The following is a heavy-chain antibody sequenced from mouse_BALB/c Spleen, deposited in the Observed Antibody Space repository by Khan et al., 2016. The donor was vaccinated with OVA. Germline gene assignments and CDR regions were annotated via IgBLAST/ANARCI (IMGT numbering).Heavy chain of an antibody. CDR2: INPNNGGT. V-gene: IGHV1S81*02. D-gene: IGHD2-2*01. Sequence: QVRLQQSGAELVKPGASVKLSCKASGYMFSSYYMYWVKQRPGQGLEWIGEINPNNGGTNLNEKFKSKATLTVHKSSSTAYMQLSSLTSEDSAVFYCSRSGYGSFVYWGRGTLVTVSA. J-gene: IGHJ3*01. CDR1: GYMFSSYY. CDR3: SRSGYGSFVY.